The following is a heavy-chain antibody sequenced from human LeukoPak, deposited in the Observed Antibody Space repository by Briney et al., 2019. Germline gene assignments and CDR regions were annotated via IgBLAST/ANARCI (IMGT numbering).Heavy chain of an antibody. D-gene: IGHD4-17*01. J-gene: IGHJ4*02. CDR3: ARDRYGDGVDY. V-gene: IGHV1-18*04. CDR1: GYTLTSYG. Sequence: EASVKVSCKASGYTLTSYGISWVPQAPGQGLEWMGWISAYNGNTNYAQKLQGRVTMTTDTSTSTAYMELRSLRSADTAVYYCARDRYGDGVDYWGQGTLVTVSS. CDR2: ISAYNGNT.